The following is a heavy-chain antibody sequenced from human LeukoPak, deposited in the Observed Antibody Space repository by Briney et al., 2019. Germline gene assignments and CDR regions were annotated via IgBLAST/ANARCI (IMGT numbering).Heavy chain of an antibody. V-gene: IGHV3-30*02. CDR1: GFAVSSNH. CDR3: AKDTEYDWGHAFDI. Sequence: PGGSLRLSCAASGFAVSSNHMNWVRQAPGKGLKWVSFIRYDGSNKFYADSVKGRFTISRDNSKNTLYLQTNSLRTGDTAVYYCAKDTEYDWGHAFDIWGQGTMISVSS. J-gene: IGHJ3*02. CDR2: IRYDGSNK. D-gene: IGHD3-16*01.